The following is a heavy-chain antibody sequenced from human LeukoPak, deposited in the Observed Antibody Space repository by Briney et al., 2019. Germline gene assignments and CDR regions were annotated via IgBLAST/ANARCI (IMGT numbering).Heavy chain of an antibody. J-gene: IGHJ6*03. V-gene: IGHV3-23*01. CDR2: ISASGGST. CDR1: GFTFSSYA. D-gene: IGHD3-10*01. CDR3: ARVRSRKVTMVRGVIPPPGYMDV. Sequence: LPGGSLRLSCAASGFTFSSYAMSWVRQAPGKGLEWVSGISASGGSTYYADSVKGRFTISRDNSKNTLHLQMNSLRAEDTAVYYCARVRSRKVTMVRGVIPPPGYMDVWGKGTTVTVSS.